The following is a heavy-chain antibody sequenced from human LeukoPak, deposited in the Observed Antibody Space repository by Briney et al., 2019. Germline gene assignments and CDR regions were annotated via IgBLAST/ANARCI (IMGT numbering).Heavy chain of an antibody. V-gene: IGHV1-2*02. CDR3: ARGKLAARQGGPIDY. CDR1: GYTFTGYY. J-gene: IGHJ4*02. CDR2: INPNSGGT. D-gene: IGHD6-6*01. Sequence: GASVKVSCKASGYTFTGYYMHWVRQAPGQGLEWMGWINPNSGGTNYAQKFQGRVTMTRDTSISTAYMELSRLRSDDTAVYYCARGKLAARQGGPIDYWGQGTLVTVSS.